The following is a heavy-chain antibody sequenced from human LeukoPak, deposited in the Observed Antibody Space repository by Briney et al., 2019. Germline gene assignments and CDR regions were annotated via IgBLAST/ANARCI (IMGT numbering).Heavy chain of an antibody. CDR3: ARELPREVTLDY. CDR2: IFTDGTTT. Sequence: GVSLRLSCVASEFNFFSYGMQWVRQAPGKGLVWVSRIFTDGTTTSYADSVKGRFTISRDNAKNTFYLQMNSLRAEDTAVYYCARELPREVTLDYWGQGTLVTVSP. D-gene: IGHD2-21*02. J-gene: IGHJ4*01. CDR1: EFNFFSYG. V-gene: IGHV3-74*01.